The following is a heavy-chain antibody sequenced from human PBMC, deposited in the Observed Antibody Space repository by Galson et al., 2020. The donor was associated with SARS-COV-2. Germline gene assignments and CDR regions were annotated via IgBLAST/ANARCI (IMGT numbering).Heavy chain of an antibody. CDR1: GFPFSTYS. Sequence: NSGGSLRPSCAASGFPFSTYSMTWVRLAPGKGREWVSSISTSSSYTYYVASVKGRFSISRDNPRNSLYLQMNSLRAEDTAVYYCARDEGIRGYNYGRLYYGMDVWGQGTTVTVSS. D-gene: IGHD5-18*01. J-gene: IGHJ6*02. CDR3: ARDEGIRGYNYGRLYYGMDV. CDR2: ISTSSSYT. V-gene: IGHV3-21*01.